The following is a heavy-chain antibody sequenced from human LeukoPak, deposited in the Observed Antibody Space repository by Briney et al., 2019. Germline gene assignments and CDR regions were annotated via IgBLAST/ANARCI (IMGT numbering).Heavy chain of an antibody. V-gene: IGHV3-30-3*01. CDR1: GFTFSNYA. CDR2: ISYDGTNK. D-gene: IGHD3-22*01. J-gene: IGHJ4*02. CDR3: AKDGYDSSGYQGYFDY. Sequence: GGTLRLSCAASGFTFSNYAMHWVRQAPGKGLEWVAVISYDGTNKYYADSVKGRFTISRDNSKNTLYLQMNSLRAEDTAVYYCAKDGYDSSGYQGYFDYWGQGTLVTVSS.